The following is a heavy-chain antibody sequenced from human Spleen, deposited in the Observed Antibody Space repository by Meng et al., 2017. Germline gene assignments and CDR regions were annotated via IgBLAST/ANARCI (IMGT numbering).Heavy chain of an antibody. Sequence: EVGLVGTGGGLIRPGGSLRLSCAASGFTVSNNYMSWVRQAPGKGLEWVSVIYSGGSTYYADSVRGRFAISRDNSKNMLYFQMNSLRADDTAVYYCVRENYEYRGQWGQGTLVTVSS. CDR2: IYSGGST. V-gene: IGHV3-53*02. CDR1: GFTVSNNY. J-gene: IGHJ4*02. CDR3: VRENYEYRGQ. D-gene: IGHD6-6*01.